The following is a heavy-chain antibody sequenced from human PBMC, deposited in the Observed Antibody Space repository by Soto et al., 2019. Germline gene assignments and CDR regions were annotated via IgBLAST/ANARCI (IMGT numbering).Heavy chain of an antibody. Sequence: SETLSLTCTVSGGSISSYYWSWIRQPPGKGLEWIGYIYYSGSTNYNPSLKSRVTISVDTSKNQFSLKLSSVTAEDTAVYYCARDLGSSTSCFDYWGQGTLVTVSS. CDR3: ARDLGSSTSCFDY. CDR2: IYYSGST. CDR1: GGSISSYY. D-gene: IGHD2-2*01. J-gene: IGHJ4*02. V-gene: IGHV4-59*01.